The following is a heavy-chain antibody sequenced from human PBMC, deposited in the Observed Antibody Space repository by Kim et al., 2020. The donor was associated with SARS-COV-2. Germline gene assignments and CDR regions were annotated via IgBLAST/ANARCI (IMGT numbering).Heavy chain of an antibody. J-gene: IGHJ6*02. CDR3: ARSSYYYYGMDV. V-gene: IGHV4-59*01. Sequence: IYRPSLESRVHVSVDTSNNQFSLNLTSVAAADTAVYYCARSSYYYYGMDVWGQGTTVTVSS. D-gene: IGHD3-10*01.